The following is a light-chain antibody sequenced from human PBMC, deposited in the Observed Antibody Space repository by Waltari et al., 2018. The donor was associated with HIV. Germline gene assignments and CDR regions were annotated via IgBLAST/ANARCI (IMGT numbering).Light chain of an antibody. Sequence: QSVLTQPPSVSGAPGQRVTISWTGNTSNIGAGYDVHWYQQLPGTAPKLLIYGDANRPSWVPDRFSGSTSGTSASLAITGLRAEDECDYYCQSYDRSLSGVIFGGGTKLTVL. J-gene: IGLJ2*01. CDR1: TSNIGAGYD. CDR2: GDA. CDR3: QSYDRSLSGVI. V-gene: IGLV1-40*01.